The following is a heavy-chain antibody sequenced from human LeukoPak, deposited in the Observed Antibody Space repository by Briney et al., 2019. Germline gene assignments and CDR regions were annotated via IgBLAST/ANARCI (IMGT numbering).Heavy chain of an antibody. D-gene: IGHD6-13*01. CDR2: ISAYNGNT. J-gene: IGHJ4*02. Sequence: GASVKVSCKASGYSFTNYYMHWVRQAPGQGLEWMGWISAYNGNTNYVQNLQGRVTMTTDTSTSTAYMELRSLRSDDTAVYYCARDPPEYSSTYDYWGQGTLVTVSS. CDR1: GYSFTNYY. CDR3: ARDPPEYSSTYDY. V-gene: IGHV1-18*04.